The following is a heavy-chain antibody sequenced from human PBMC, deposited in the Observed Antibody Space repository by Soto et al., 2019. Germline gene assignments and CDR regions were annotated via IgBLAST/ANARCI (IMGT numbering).Heavy chain of an antibody. J-gene: IGHJ6*02. CDR1: GFTFSDYW. CDR2: IKQDGSEK. Sequence: EVQLVESGGGLVQPGGSLRLSCAASGFTFSDYWMSWVRQAPGKGLEWVANIKQDGSEKYYVDSVKGRFTISRDNAKNXLDLQMNSLRAEDTAVYYCARGVFRAVMSYYGMDVWGQGTTVTVSS. V-gene: IGHV3-7*04. CDR3: ARGVFRAVMSYYGMDV. D-gene: IGHD3-16*01.